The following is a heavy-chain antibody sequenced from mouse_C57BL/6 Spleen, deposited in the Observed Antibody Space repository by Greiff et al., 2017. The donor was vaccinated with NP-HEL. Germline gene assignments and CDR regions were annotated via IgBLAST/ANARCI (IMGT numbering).Heavy chain of an antibody. CDR1: GYTFTSYW. V-gene: IGHV1-61*01. Sequence: QVQLQQPGAELVRPGSSVKLSCKASGYTFTSYWMDWVKQRPGQGLEWIGNIYPSDSETHYNQKFKDKATLTVDKSSSTAYMQLSSLTSEDSAVYYGARWEAYGSSFLFDYWGQGTTLTVSS. CDR3: ARWEAYGSSFLFDY. D-gene: IGHD1-1*01. CDR2: IYPSDSET. J-gene: IGHJ2*01.